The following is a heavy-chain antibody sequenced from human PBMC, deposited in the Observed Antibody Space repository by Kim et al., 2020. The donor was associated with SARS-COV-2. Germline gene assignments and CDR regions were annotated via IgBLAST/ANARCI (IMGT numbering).Heavy chain of an antibody. D-gene: IGHD3-10*01. CDR2: INDAGHT. J-gene: IGHJ4*02. CDR3: ARGPLGGGFNFNNSF. CDR1: GGSFSDYY. V-gene: IGHV4-34*01. Sequence: SETLSLTCAVYGGSFSDYYWTWVRQPPGKGLEWIGQINDAGHTNYNPSLKSRVTISVDTSKSQFSLELDSMTGADTGTYYCARGPLGGGFNFNNSFWGQGTLVTVSS.